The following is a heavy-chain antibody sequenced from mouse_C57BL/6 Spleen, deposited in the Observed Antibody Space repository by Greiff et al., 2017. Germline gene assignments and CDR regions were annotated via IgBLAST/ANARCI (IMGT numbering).Heavy chain of an antibody. V-gene: IGHV5-17*01. Sequence: DVKLVESGGGLVKPGGSLKLSCAASGFTFSDYGMHWVRQAPEKGLEWVAYISSGSSTIYYADTVKGRFTISRDNAKNTMFLQMTSLRAEDTAMYYCARFYYDGDWGQGTLVTVSA. J-gene: IGHJ3*01. CDR3: ARFYYDGD. D-gene: IGHD2-4*01. CDR1: GFTFSDYG. CDR2: ISSGSSTI.